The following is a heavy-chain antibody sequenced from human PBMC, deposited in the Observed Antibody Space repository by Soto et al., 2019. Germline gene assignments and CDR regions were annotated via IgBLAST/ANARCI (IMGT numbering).Heavy chain of an antibody. V-gene: IGHV3-23*01. J-gene: IGHJ4*02. Sequence: GGSLRLSCEASGFTFSDSAMSWVRQAPGKGLEWVSAISGSGGTTDHADSVKGRFIISRDNSKNTLYLQMNSLRAEDTAVYYCGKYASTSWSHFDYWGQGTLVTVSS. CDR2: ISGSGGTT. CDR3: GKYASTSWSHFDY. CDR1: GFTFSDSA. D-gene: IGHD6-13*01.